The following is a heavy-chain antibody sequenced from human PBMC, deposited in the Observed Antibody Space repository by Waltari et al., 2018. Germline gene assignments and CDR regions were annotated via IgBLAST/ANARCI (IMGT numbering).Heavy chain of an antibody. CDR3: TLTSHYYYYLDV. CDR1: GYSFTSYW. CDR2: IYPGYSDT. J-gene: IGHJ6*03. Sequence: EVQLVQSGAEVKKPGESLKIASKGSGYSFTSYWIGWVPQMPWKGLDWMRIIYPGYSDTRYCPSFQCQVTISADKSISTAYLQWSSLKASDTAMYYCTLTSHYYYYLDVWGKGTTVTVSS. V-gene: IGHV5-51*01. D-gene: IGHD6-6*01.